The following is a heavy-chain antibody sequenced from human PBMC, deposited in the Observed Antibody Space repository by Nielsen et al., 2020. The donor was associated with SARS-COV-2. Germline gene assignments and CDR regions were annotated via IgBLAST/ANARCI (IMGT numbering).Heavy chain of an antibody. CDR3: ARGGAVAGTYGMDV. CDR2: ISSSSSTI. CDR1: GFTFSSYS. V-gene: IGHV3-48*02. J-gene: IGHJ6*02. Sequence: GESLKISCAASGFTFSSYSMNWVRQAPGKGLEWVSYISSSSSTIYYADSVKGRFTISRDNAKNSLYLQTNSLRDEDTAVYYCARGGAVAGTYGMDVWGQGTTVTVSS. D-gene: IGHD6-19*01.